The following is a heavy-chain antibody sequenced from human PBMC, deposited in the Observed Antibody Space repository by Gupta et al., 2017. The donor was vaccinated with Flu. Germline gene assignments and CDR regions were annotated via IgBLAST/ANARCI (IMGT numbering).Heavy chain of an antibody. CDR2: IYYSGST. J-gene: IGHJ3*02. D-gene: IGHD2-2*01. V-gene: IGHV4-59*01. CDR3: ARWEYQHDAFDI. Sequence: SYYWSCIRQPPGNGLEWIEYIYYSGSTNYNPSLKSRVTISVYTSKNQFSLKLSSVTAADTAVYYCARWEYQHDAFDIWGQGTMVTVSS. CDR1: SYY.